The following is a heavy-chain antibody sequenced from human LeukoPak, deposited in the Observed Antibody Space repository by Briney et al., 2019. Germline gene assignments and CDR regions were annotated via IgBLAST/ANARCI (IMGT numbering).Heavy chain of an antibody. V-gene: IGHV3-9*01. CDR3: AKDIAYSGYDYFDY. D-gene: IGHD5-12*01. J-gene: IGHJ4*02. CDR1: GFIFDDYA. Sequence: GGSLRLSCAASGFIFDDYAMPWVRQAPGKGLEWVSGISWNSGGIGYADSVKGRFTISRDNAKSSLYLQMNSLRAEDTALYYCAKDIAYSGYDYFDYWGQGTLVTVSS. CDR2: ISWNSGGI.